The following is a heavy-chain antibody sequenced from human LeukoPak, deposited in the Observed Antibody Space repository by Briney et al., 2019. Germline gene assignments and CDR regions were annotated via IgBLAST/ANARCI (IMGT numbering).Heavy chain of an antibody. V-gene: IGHV3-7*03. CDR2: IKQDGSEK. D-gene: IGHD5-18*01. CDR3: AREYSYGKRYFDY. J-gene: IGHJ4*02. CDR1: GFTFSSYW. Sequence: GGSLRLSCAASGFTFSSYWMSWVRQVPGKGLEWVANIKQDGSEKYYVDSVKGRFTISRDNAKNSLYLQMNSLRAEDTAVYYCAREYSYGKRYFDYWGQGTLVNVSS.